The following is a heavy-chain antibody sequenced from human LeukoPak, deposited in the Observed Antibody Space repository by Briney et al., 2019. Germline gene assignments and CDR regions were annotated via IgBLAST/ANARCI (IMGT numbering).Heavy chain of an antibody. CDR1: GDXISSSDNY. V-gene: IGHV4-39*01. J-gene: IGHJ4*02. CDR3: ARHPHYYYDNSAR. CDR2: FYYSRNT. Sequence: SETLSLTCTVSGDXISSSDNYWGWIRQPPGKGLEWIGSFYYSRNTYYNPSLKSRVTISVDTSKNQLSLTLTSVSAADTAVYYCARHPHYYYDNSARWGQGTLVTVSS. D-gene: IGHD3-22*01.